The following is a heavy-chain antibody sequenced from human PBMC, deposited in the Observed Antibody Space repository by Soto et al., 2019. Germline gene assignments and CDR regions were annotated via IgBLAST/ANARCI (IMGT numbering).Heavy chain of an antibody. D-gene: IGHD3-22*01. CDR3: VKGRSSGYAGAFDI. J-gene: IGHJ3*02. CDR2: TNSNGGST. Sequence: PGVSLRLSCSASGFTLSSYAVHWVRHAPGKGLEYVSTTNSNGGSTYYADSVKGRFTISRDNSRNTLYLQMSSLRAEDTAVYYCVKGRSSGYAGAFDIWGQGTMVTVSS. CDR1: GFTLSSYA. V-gene: IGHV3-64D*06.